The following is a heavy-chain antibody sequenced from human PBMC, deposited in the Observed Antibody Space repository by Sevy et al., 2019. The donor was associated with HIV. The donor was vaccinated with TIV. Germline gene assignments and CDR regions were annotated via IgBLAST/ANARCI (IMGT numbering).Heavy chain of an antibody. J-gene: IGHJ4*02. D-gene: IGHD6-13*01. CDR1: GVSISPYD. CDR3: ARGGPNQQQLDYFDY. Sequence: SETLSLTCTVSGVSISPYDWAWIRQPPGKGLECIGFSGNTNYNPSLKARVTTSVDTSKNQFSLKLSSVTAADTAIYYCARGGPNQQQLDYFDYWGQGTLVTVSS. V-gene: IGHV4-59*01. CDR2: SGNT.